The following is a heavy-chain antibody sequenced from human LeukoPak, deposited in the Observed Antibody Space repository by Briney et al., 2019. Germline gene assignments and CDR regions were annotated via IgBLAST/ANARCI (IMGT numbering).Heavy chain of an antibody. CDR2: ISFDGTTE. D-gene: IGHD3-10*01. Sequence: GGSLRLSCAASGVTFSSHAIYWVRQAPGKGLEWGALISFDGTTEKYADSVKGRFTISRDKSNNTLYLQMNGLGAEDTAVYYYARDNYGSGTYGYFDYWGQGTLVTVSS. CDR1: GVTFSSHA. V-gene: IGHV3-30*03. J-gene: IGHJ4*02. CDR3: ARDNYGSGTYGYFDY.